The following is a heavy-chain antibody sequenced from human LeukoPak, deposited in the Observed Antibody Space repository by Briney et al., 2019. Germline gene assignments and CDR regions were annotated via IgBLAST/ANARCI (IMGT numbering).Heavy chain of an antibody. CDR2: INPSGGST. V-gene: IGHV1-46*01. D-gene: IGHD3-22*01. J-gene: IGHJ4*02. CDR3: AGGWSYDSSGYYYLAY. CDR1: GYTFTSHY. Sequence: ASVKVSCKASGYTFTSHYMHWVRQAPGQGLGWMGIINPSGGSTSYAQKFQGRVTMTRDTSTSTVYMEMSSLRSEDTAVYYCAGGWSYDSSGYYYLAYWGQGTLVTVSS.